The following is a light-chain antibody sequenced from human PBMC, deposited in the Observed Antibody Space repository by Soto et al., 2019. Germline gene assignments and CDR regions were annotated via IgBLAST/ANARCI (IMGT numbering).Light chain of an antibody. CDR2: GAS. CDR1: QTVRRNF. J-gene: IGKJ3*01. Sequence: EIVLTQSPGTLSLSPGERGTLSCRASQTVRRNFLAWYQQKPGQTPRVLIYGASLRATGIPDRFSGSGSGTDFPLTISRLEPEDFAVYYCLQYDDTPRTFGPGTKVDLK. V-gene: IGKV3-20*01. CDR3: LQYDDTPRT.